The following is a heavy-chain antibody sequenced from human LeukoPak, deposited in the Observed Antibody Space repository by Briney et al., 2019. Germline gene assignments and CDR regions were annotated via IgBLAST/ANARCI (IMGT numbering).Heavy chain of an antibody. J-gene: IGHJ6*02. CDR1: GFTLSDHY. CDR2: TRNKANSYTT. V-gene: IGHV3-72*01. CDR3: AIYGMDV. Sequence: GGSLRLSCAASGFTLSDHYMDWVRQAPGKGLEWVGRTRNKANSYTTEYAASVKGRFTISRDDSKNSLYLQMNSLKTEDTAVYYCAIYGMDVWGQGTTVTVSS.